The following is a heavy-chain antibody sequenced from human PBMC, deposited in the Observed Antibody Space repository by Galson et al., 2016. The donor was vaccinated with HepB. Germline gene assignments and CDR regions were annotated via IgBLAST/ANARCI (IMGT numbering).Heavy chain of an antibody. Sequence: SLRLSCAVSGFTFSDCYMSRIRQAPGKGLEWVSYISSSGGTIHYSDSVEGRFTVSRDNAQNSLHLHMNGLRPEDTAVYYCAREERGNSGYDYFDSWGQGTLVTVSS. CDR2: ISSSGGTI. CDR1: GFTFSDCY. V-gene: IGHV3-11*04. J-gene: IGHJ4*02. D-gene: IGHD5-12*01. CDR3: AREERGNSGYDYFDS.